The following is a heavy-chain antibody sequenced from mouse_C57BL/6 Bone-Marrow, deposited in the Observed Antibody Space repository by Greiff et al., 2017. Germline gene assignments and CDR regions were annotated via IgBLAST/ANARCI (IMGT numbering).Heavy chain of an antibody. Sequence: EVQRVESGGGLVKPGGSLKLSCAASGFTFSDYGMHWVRQAPEKGLEWVAYISSGSSTIYYADTVKGRFTISRDNAKNTLFLQMTSLRSESTAMYYCARPGITTVDYWGQGTTLTVSS. J-gene: IGHJ2*01. CDR2: ISSGSSTI. CDR3: ARPGITTVDY. CDR1: GFTFSDYG. V-gene: IGHV5-17*01. D-gene: IGHD1-1*01.